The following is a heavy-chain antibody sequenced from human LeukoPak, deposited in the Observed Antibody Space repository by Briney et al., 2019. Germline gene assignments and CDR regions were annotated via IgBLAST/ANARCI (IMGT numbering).Heavy chain of an antibody. Sequence: GGSLRLSCAASGFPFSDSYMSWVRQAPGRGLEWVSYTSSGRAMYYADSVKGRFTISRDNAKSSLYLQMNSLRVEDTAVYYCTRDASGYLRFDYWGQGTLVTVSS. V-gene: IGHV3-11*01. CDR3: TRDASGYLRFDY. CDR2: TSSGRAM. CDR1: GFPFSDSY. J-gene: IGHJ4*02. D-gene: IGHD5-12*01.